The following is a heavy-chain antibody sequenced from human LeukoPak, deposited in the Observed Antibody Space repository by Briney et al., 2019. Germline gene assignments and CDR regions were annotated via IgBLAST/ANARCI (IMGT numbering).Heavy chain of an antibody. J-gene: IGHJ3*02. D-gene: IGHD2-21*01. Sequence: GESLKISCESSGYNFSNYWVGWVRQMPGKGLEWMGIIYPGDSDTRYSPSFQGQVTISADKSISTAYLQWSSLKASDTAMYYCASLRSYSDAFDIWGQGTMVTVSS. CDR1: GYNFSNYW. CDR2: IYPGDSDT. CDR3: ASLRSYSDAFDI. V-gene: IGHV5-51*01.